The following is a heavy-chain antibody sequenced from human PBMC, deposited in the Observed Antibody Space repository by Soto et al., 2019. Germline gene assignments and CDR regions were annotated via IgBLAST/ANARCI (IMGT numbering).Heavy chain of an antibody. J-gene: IGHJ4*02. CDR3: AKRGSGSQFDY. Sequence: EVQLLESGGGLVQPGGSLRLSCAASGFTFSSYAMSWVRQAPGKGLEWVSVISGNGGSTYYADSVKGRFTISRDNSKNTLYLKMTCLRAEDTAVYHGAKRGSGSQFDYWGQGTLVTVSS. CDR1: GFTFSSYA. CDR2: ISGNGGST. V-gene: IGHV3-23*01. D-gene: IGHD1-26*01.